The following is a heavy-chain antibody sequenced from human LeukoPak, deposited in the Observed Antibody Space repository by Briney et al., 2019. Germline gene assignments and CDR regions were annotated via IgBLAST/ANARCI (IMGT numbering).Heavy chain of an antibody. J-gene: IGHJ6*02. V-gene: IGHV4-34*01. CDR1: GGSFSGYY. Sequence: SETLSLTCAVYGGSFSGYYWSWIRQPPGEGLEWLGKINLSEGTNYNPSLKSRVTISVDTSKNQFSLKLSSVTAADTAVYYCASGITMVRGVSSRRAYYYGMDVWGQGTTVTVSS. CDR3: ASGITMVRGVSSRRAYYYGMDV. D-gene: IGHD3-10*01. CDR2: INLSEGT.